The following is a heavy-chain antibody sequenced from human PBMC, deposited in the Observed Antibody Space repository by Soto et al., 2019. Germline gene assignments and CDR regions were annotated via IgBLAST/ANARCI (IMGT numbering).Heavy chain of an antibody. CDR1: GFTFSSYA. CDR2: ISGSGGST. V-gene: IGHV3-23*01. Sequence: EVQLLESGGGLVQPGGSLRLSCAASGFTFSSYAMSWVRQAPGKGLEWVSAISGSGGSTYYADSVKGRFTISRDNSKNTLYLQMNSLIAEDTAVYYCAKRDFWSGYYTVGGVDYWGQGTLVTVSS. CDR3: AKRDFWSGYYTVGGVDY. D-gene: IGHD3-3*01. J-gene: IGHJ4*02.